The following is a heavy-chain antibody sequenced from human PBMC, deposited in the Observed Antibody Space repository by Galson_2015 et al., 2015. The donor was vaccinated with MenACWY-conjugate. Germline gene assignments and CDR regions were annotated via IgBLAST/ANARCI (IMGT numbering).Heavy chain of an antibody. V-gene: IGHV1-69*13. CDR2: IIPIFGTA. CDR1: GGTFSSYA. Sequence: SVKVSCKASGGTFSSYAISWVRQAPGQGLEWMGGIIPIFGTANYAQKFQGRVTITADESTSTAYMELSSLRSEDTAVYYCARVGGDKDCGGDCYSAPFDYWGQGTLVTVSS. D-gene: IGHD2-21*02. CDR3: ARVGGDKDCGGDCYSAPFDY. J-gene: IGHJ4*02.